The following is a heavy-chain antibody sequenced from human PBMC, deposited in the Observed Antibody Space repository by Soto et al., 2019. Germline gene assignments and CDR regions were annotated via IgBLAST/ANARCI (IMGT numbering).Heavy chain of an antibody. CDR3: AKGGGYYYGSGSPPWFDP. V-gene: IGHV3-30*18. J-gene: IGHJ5*02. CDR1: GFTFSSYG. D-gene: IGHD3-10*01. CDR2: ISYDGSNK. Sequence: VQLVESGGGVVQPGRSLRLSCAASGFTFSSYGMHWLRQAPGKGLEWVAVISYDGSNKYYADSVKGRFTISRDNSKNTLYLQMNSLRAEDTAVYYCAKGGGYYYGSGSPPWFDPWGQGTLVTVSS.